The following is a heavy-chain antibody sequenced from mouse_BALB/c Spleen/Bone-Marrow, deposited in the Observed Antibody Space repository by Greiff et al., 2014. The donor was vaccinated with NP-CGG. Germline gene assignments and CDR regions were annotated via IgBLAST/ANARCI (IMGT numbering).Heavy chain of an antibody. D-gene: IGHD2-4*01. J-gene: IGHJ3*01. CDR2: INPSNGRT. CDR1: GYTFTSYW. Sequence: LVESGAELVKPGASVKLSCKASGYTFTSYWMHWVKQRPGQGLEWIGEINPSNGRTNYNEKFKSKATLTVDKSSSTAYMQLSSLTSEDSAVYYCARWGITLAYWGQGTLVTVSA. CDR3: ARWGITLAY. V-gene: IGHV1S81*02.